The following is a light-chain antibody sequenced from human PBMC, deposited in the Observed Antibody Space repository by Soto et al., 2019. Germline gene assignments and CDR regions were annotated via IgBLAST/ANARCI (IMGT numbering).Light chain of an antibody. CDR3: SSFTGTSALIL. J-gene: IGLJ2*01. V-gene: IGLV2-14*01. CDR2: EVS. CDR1: SSDVGGYDY. Sequence: QSAVTQPASVSGSPGQSITISCTGTSSDVGGYDYVSWYQQYPGKAPRLIIYEVSSRPSGVSNRFSGSKSGNTASLTISGLRAEDEGDYFCSSFTGTSALILFGGGTKLT.